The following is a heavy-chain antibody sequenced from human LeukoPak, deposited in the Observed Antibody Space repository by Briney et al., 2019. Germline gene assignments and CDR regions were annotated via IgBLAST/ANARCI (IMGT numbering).Heavy chain of an antibody. V-gene: IGHV3-74*01. CDR1: GFTFSSYW. J-gene: IGHJ4*02. CDR3: ARGDYYVSGSFDY. CDR2: LNSDGSST. D-gene: IGHD3-10*01. Sequence: GGSLRLSCAASGFTFSSYWIHWVRQVPGKGLVWVSRLNSDGSSTRYADSVKGRFTISRDNARNTLYLQMASLRAEDTAVYYCARGDYYVSGSFDYWGQGTLVTVSS.